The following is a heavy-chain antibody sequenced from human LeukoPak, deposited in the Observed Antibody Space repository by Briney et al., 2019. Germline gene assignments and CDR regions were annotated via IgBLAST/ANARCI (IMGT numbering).Heavy chain of an antibody. Sequence: PSETLSLTCAVYGGSFSGYYWSWIRQPPGKGLEWIGEINHSGSTNYNPSLKSRVTISVDTSKNQFSLKLSSVTAADTAVYYCARGRSSSSSWSPVAYFDPWGQGTLITVSS. CDR3: ARGRSSSSSWSPVAYFDP. V-gene: IGHV4-34*01. CDR2: INHSGST. J-gene: IGHJ5*02. CDR1: GGSFSGYY. D-gene: IGHD6-13*01.